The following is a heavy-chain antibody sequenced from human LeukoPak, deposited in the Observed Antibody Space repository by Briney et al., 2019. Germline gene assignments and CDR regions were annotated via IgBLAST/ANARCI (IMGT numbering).Heavy chain of an antibody. D-gene: IGHD7-27*01. Sequence: PLASVKVSCTASGYTFTGYYMHWVRQAPGQGLEWMGWINPNSGGTNYAQKFQGRVTMTRDTSISTAYMKLSRLRSDDTAVYYCARRRLGNDAFDIWGQGTMVTVSS. J-gene: IGHJ3*02. CDR1: GYTFTGYY. CDR3: ARRRLGNDAFDI. V-gene: IGHV1-2*02. CDR2: INPNSGGT.